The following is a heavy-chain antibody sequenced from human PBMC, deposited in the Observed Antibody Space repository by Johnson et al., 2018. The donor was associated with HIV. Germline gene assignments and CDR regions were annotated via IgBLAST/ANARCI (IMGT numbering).Heavy chain of an antibody. J-gene: IGHJ3*02. CDR1: GFTFSDYY. CDR2: ISSSGSTI. V-gene: IGHV3-11*04. Sequence: QVQLGESGGGLVKPGGSLRLSCAASGFTFSDYYMSWIRQAPGKGLEWVSYISSSGSTIYYADSVTGRFTISRDNAKCSLYLQMKSLRAEETDVYCCARGGRSGCSGFLAFDIWGQGTMVTVSS. CDR3: ARGGRSGCSGFLAFDI. D-gene: IGHD6-19*01.